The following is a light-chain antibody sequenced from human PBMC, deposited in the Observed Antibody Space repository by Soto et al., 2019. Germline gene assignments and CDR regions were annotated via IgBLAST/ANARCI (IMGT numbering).Light chain of an antibody. J-gene: IGKJ5*01. V-gene: IGKV4-1*01. CDR2: WAS. CDR3: QQYYSTPPIT. Sequence: DIVMTQSPDSLAVSLGKRATINCKSSQSVLYSSNNKNYLAWYQQKPGQPPKLLIYWASTRESGVPDRFSGSGSGTDFTLTISSLQAEDVAVYYCQQYYSTPPITFGQGTRLEMK. CDR1: QSVLYSSNNKNY.